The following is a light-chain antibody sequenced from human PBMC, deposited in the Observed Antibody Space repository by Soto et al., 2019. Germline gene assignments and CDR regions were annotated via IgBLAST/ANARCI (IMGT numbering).Light chain of an antibody. V-gene: IGLV1-47*01. CDR3: AAWDDSLSGPV. J-gene: IGLJ2*01. CDR1: SSNIGSNY. CDR2: RNN. Sequence: QSVLTQPPSASGTPGQRFTILVSGASSNIGSNYVYWYQQLPGTAPKLLIYRNNQRPSGFPDRFSGSKSGTSASLAISGLRSEDEADYYCAAWDDSLSGPVFGGGTKVTVL.